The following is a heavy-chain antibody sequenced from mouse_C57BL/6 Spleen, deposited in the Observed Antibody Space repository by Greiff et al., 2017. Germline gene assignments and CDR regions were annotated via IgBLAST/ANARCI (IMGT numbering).Heavy chain of an antibody. CDR3: ARPIYYEYEDYFDY. V-gene: IGHV1-55*01. D-gene: IGHD2-4*01. CDR1: GYTFTSYW. CDR2: IYPGSGST. J-gene: IGHJ2*01. Sequence: VQLQQPGAELVKPGASVKMSCKASGYTFTSYWITWVKQRPGQGLEWIGDIYPGSGSTNYNEKFKNKATLTVDKSSSTAYMQLSSLTSEDSAVYYCARPIYYEYEDYFDYWGQGTTLTVSS.